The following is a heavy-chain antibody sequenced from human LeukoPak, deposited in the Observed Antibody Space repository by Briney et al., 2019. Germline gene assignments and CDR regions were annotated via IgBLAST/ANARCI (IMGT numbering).Heavy chain of an antibody. J-gene: IGHJ4*02. CDR3: VRHISTNTGYFDS. V-gene: IGHV4-39*01. Sequence: GSLRLSCAASGFTVSSNYMSWVRQAPGKGLEWVGSVYYDGTSYSNPSLTSRAAVFVGTSRDEFSLDLSFVTAADTAVYYCVRHISTNTGYFDSCGQGTLVSVSS. CDR2: VYYDGTS. CDR1: GFTVSSNY. D-gene: IGHD5-24*01.